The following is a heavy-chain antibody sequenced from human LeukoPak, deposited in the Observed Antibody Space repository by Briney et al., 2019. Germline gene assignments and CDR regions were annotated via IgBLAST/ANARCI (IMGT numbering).Heavy chain of an antibody. CDR3: AKGSGSYYRDYFDY. J-gene: IGHJ4*02. CDR2: ISWNSGSI. Sequence: PGGSLRLSCAASGFTVDDYAMHWVRQAPGKGLEWVSGISWNSGSIGYADSVKGRFTISRDNAKNSLYPQMNSLRAEDTALYYCAKGSGSYYRDYFDYWGQGTLVTVSS. V-gene: IGHV3-9*01. D-gene: IGHD1-26*01. CDR1: GFTVDDYA.